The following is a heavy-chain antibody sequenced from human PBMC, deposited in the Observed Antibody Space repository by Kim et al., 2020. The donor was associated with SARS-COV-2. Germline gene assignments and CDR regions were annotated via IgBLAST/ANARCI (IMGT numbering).Heavy chain of an antibody. CDR2: INHSGST. CDR1: GGSFSGYY. V-gene: IGHV4-34*01. Sequence: SETLSLTCAVYGGSFSGYYWSWIRQPPGKGLEWIGEINHSGSTNYNPSLKSRVTISVDTSKNQFSLKLSSVTAADTAVYYCARGGGGSSTSCYAPYYFD. J-gene: IGHJ4*01. CDR3: ARGGGGSSTSCYAPYYFD. D-gene: IGHD2-2*01.